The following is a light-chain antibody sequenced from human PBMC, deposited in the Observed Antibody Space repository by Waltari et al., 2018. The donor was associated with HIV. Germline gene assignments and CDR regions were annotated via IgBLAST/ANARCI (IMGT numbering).Light chain of an antibody. CDR3: SSFTTSNSLL. CDR2: EFS. Sequence: QSALTQPASVSGSPGQSITVSCTGTSSDVGAYDFVSWYQQPPGIAPQLVIYEFSNRPSGISDRFSGSKSGNTASLAISGLQAEDEADYYCSSFTTSNSLLFGGGTKVTVL. CDR1: SSDVGAYDF. V-gene: IGLV2-14*01. J-gene: IGLJ2*01.